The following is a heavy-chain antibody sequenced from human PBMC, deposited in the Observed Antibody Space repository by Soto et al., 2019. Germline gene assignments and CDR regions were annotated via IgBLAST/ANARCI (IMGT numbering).Heavy chain of an antibody. CDR2: ISGSGDST. V-gene: IGHV3-23*01. J-gene: IGHJ3*02. CDR3: AKVNSDNSGYYPDAFDI. D-gene: IGHD3-22*01. Sequence: EVQLLESGGGLVQPGGSLRLSCAASGFTFSSYAMSWVRQAPGKGLEWVSAISGSGDSTYYADSVKGRFTISRDNSKDTLYMQMNSLRAEDRAVYSCAKVNSDNSGYYPDAFDIWGQGTMVTVSS. CDR1: GFTFSSYA.